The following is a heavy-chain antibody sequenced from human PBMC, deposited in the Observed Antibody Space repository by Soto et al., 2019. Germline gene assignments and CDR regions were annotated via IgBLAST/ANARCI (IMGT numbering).Heavy chain of an antibody. CDR2: ITGSGDYT. J-gene: IGHJ4*02. Sequence: PWWPLRLSCSASVFIFSIYNMNWFRQAPGKGLEWVSVITGSGDYTNYGDSVKGRFTISRDNSKNTLYLQMNSLRAEDTAVYFCARRVTSSFDYWGQGTLVTVSS. D-gene: IGHD4-4*01. V-gene: IGHV3-23*01. CDR3: ARRVTSSFDY. CDR1: VFIFSIYN.